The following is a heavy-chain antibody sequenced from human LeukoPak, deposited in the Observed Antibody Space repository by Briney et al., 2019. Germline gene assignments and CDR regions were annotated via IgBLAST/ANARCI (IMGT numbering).Heavy chain of an antibody. D-gene: IGHD1-26*01. CDR2: IIPIFGTA. V-gene: IGHV1-69*05. Sequence: GSSVKVSCKASGGTFSSYAISWVRQAPGQGLEWMGRIIPIFGTANYAQKFQGRVTITTDESTSTAYMELSSLRSEDTAVYYCARGRRSPKWELPMNHWGQGTLVTVSS. CDR3: ARGRRSPKWELPMNH. J-gene: IGHJ5*02. CDR1: GGTFSSYA.